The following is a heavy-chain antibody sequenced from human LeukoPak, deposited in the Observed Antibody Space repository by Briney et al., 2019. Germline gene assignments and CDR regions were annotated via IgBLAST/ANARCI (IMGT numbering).Heavy chain of an antibody. CDR3: ARGPGAYCGGDCPDY. CDR2: IYGDGTTT. J-gene: IGHJ4*02. Sequence: GGSLRLSCAASGFTSSNFWIHWVRQAPGKGLVWVSRIYGDGTTTSYADSVKGRFTISRDNAKNTLYLQMNSLRAEDTAVYYCARGPGAYCGGDCPDYWGQGILVTVSS. D-gene: IGHD2-21*02. V-gene: IGHV3-74*01. CDR1: GFTSSNFW.